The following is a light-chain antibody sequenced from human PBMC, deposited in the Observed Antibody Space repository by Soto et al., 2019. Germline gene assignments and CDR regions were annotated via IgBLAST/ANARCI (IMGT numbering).Light chain of an antibody. CDR1: QSVSSN. Sequence: EIVLTQSPGTLSLSPGERATLSCRASQSVSSNLAWYQQKPGQAPRLLIYGASTRATGIPARFSGSGSGTEFTLTISRLEPEDFAVYYCQQYDNSPRYTFGQGTKVGIK. CDR2: GAS. J-gene: IGKJ2*01. V-gene: IGKV3-20*01. CDR3: QQYDNSPRYT.